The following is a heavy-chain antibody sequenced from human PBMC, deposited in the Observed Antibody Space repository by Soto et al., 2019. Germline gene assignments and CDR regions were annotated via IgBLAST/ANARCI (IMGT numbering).Heavy chain of an antibody. J-gene: IGHJ6*02. CDR1: GGSIRSYY. D-gene: IGHD1-20*01. CDR3: ARYKSNYYYGMDV. V-gene: IGHV4-59*01. Sequence: QVQLQESGPGLVKLSETLSLTCTVSGGSIRSYYWSWIRQPPGKGLEWIGYIYYSGITNYNPSLKSRVTIAVDTSKNQRSLKSSSVTAADTAVYYCARYKSNYYYGMDVWGQGTTVTVSS. CDR2: IYYSGIT.